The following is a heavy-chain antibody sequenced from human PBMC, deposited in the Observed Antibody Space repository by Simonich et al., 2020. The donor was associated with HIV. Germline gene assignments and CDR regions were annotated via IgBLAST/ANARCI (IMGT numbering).Heavy chain of an antibody. CDR3: AGSPEYDPSKIAAAALLRGAAFDI. Sequence: QVQLQQWGAGLLKPSETLSLTCAVYGGSFSGYYWSWIRQPPGKGLEWIGEINHSGRPNYNPSLKRRVTRAVDTSKNQFSLKLSSVTAADTAVYYCAGSPEYDPSKIAAAALLRGAAFDIWGQGTMVTVSS. V-gene: IGHV4-34*01. CDR1: GGSFSGYY. J-gene: IGHJ3*02. D-gene: IGHD6-13*01. CDR2: INHSGRP.